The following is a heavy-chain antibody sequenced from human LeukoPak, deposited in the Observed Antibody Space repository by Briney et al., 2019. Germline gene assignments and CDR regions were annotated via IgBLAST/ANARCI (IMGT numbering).Heavy chain of an antibody. CDR2: INHSGST. V-gene: IGHV4-34*01. J-gene: IGHJ4*02. CDR1: GGSFSAYY. D-gene: IGHD4-11*01. Sequence: SETLSLNCAVYGGSFSAYYWSWVRQPPGKGLEWIGEINHSGSTNYNPSLKSRVTISVDTSKNQFSLKLSSVTAADTAVYYCARDRVRGNSNPFFDYWGQGTLVTVSS. CDR3: ARDRVRGNSNPFFDY.